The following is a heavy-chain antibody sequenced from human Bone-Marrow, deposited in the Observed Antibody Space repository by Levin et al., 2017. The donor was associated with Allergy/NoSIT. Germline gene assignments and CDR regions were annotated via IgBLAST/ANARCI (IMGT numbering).Heavy chain of an antibody. J-gene: IGHJ4*02. CDR3: AKMDTDYGFDV. CDR1: GFIFNDYA. D-gene: IGHD4-17*01. CDR2: ISWNSGRI. V-gene: IGHV3-9*01. Sequence: SLRLSCEASGFIFNDYAMHWVRQAPGKGLEWVSSISWNSGRIVYADFVKGRFTISRDNAKNSLYLQMNSLRGEDTAFYYCAKMDTDYGFDVWGQGTLVTVAS.